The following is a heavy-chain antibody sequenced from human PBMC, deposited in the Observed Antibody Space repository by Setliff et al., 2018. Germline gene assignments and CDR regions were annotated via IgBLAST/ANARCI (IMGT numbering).Heavy chain of an antibody. CDR2: IYYSGST. V-gene: IGHV4-39*01. CDR3: ARIPASLYYFDY. D-gene: IGHD2-2*01. Sequence: SETLSLTCTVSGGSISSSSYYWGWIRQPPGKGLEWIGSIYYSGSTYYNPSLKSRVTIFVDTSKNQFSLKLSSVTAADTAVYYCARIPASLYYFDYWGQGTLVTVSS. CDR1: GGSISSSSYY. J-gene: IGHJ4*02.